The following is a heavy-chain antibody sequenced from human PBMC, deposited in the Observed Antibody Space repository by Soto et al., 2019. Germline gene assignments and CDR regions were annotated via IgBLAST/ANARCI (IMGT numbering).Heavy chain of an antibody. J-gene: IGHJ4*02. V-gene: IGHV3-23*01. CDR3: AKDRYRAHIKDFDY. Sequence: GGSLRLSCAASGFTFSSYAMSWVRQAPGKGLEWVSAISGSGGSTYYADSVKGRFTISRDNSKNTLYLQMNSLRAEDTVVYYCAKDRYRAHIKDFDYWGQGTLVTVSS. CDR2: ISGSGGST. CDR1: GFTFSSYA. D-gene: IGHD3-9*01.